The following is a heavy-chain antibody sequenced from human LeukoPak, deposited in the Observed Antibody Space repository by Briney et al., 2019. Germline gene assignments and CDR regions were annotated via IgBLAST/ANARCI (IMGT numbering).Heavy chain of an antibody. CDR2: LYGSGNT. Sequence: SETLSLTCTVSGGSLSTWYWSWIRQPPGKSLEWIGYLYGSGNTNYNPSLKSRVTISIDTSKNQFSLKLSSVTAADTAVYYCARGRDYYGSGSPYWGQGTLVTVSS. CDR3: ARGRDYYGSGSPY. D-gene: IGHD3-10*01. CDR1: GGSLSTWY. V-gene: IGHV4-59*12. J-gene: IGHJ4*02.